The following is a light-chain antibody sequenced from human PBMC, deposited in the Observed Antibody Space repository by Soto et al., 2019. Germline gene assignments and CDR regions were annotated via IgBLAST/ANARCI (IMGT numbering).Light chain of an antibody. Sequence: DIQMTQSPSSLSASVGDRVTISCRASQGISNYLAWYQQKPGKAPRLLIYAASSLQSGVSFRFTGSGSGTDFTLTISSLQPEDVATYYCQNYNWPPFTFVPGTKVDIK. CDR3: QNYNWPPFT. CDR1: QGISNY. CDR2: AAS. J-gene: IGKJ3*01. V-gene: IGKV1-27*01.